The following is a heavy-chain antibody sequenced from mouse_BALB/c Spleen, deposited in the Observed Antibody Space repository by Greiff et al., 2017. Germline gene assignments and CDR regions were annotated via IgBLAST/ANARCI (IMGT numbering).Heavy chain of an antibody. CDR1: GYTFTSYW. V-gene: IGHV1S41*01. Sequence: DLVKPGASLKLSCKASGYTFTSYWINWIKQRPGQGLEWIGRIAPGSGSTYYNEMFKGKATLTVDTSSSTAYIQLSSLSSEDSAVYFCARDYYRYENAMDYWGQGTSVTVSS. CDR3: ARDYYRYENAMDY. D-gene: IGHD2-14*01. CDR2: IAPGSGST. J-gene: IGHJ4*01.